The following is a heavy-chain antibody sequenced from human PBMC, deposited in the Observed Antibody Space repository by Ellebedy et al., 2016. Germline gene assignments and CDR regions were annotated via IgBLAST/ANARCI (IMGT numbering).Heavy chain of an antibody. V-gene: IGHV3-66*01. CDR1: GITVSNIY. Sequence: GGSLRLSCAASGITVSNIYMSWVRQAPGKGLEWVSVIYSGGSTYYADSVKGRFTISRDNSKNTVYLQMNSLRAEDTAVYYCENYGMDVWGQGTTVTVSS. J-gene: IGHJ6*02. CDR2: IYSGGST. CDR3: ENYGMDV.